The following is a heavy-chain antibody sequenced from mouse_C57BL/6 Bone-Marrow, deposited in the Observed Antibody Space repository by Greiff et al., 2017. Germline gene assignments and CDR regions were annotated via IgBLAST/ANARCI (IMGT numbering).Heavy chain of an antibody. D-gene: IGHD1-1*01. V-gene: IGHV1-81*01. J-gene: IGHJ4*01. CDR2: IYPRSGNT. CDR1: GYTFTSYG. Sequence: VKLQESGAELARPGASVKLSCKASGYTFTSYGISWVKQRTGQGLEWIGEIYPRSGNTYYNEKFKGKATLTADKSSSTAYMEIRSLTSEDSAVYFCARYPLYYGSSYDAMDYWGQGTSVTVSS. CDR3: ARYPLYYGSSYDAMDY.